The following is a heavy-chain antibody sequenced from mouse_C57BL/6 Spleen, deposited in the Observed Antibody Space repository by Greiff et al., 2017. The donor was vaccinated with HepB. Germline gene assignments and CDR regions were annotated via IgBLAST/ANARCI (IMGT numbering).Heavy chain of an antibody. D-gene: IGHD2-5*01. CDR3: ARFDSNWYFDV. Sequence: QVHVKQPGAELVMPGASVKLSCKASGYTFTSYWMHWVKQRPGQGLEWIGEIDPSDSYTNYNQKFKGKSTLTVDKSSSTAYMQLSSLTSEDSAVYYCARFDSNWYFDVWGTGTTVTVSS. J-gene: IGHJ1*03. CDR2: IDPSDSYT. CDR1: GYTFTSYW. V-gene: IGHV1-69*01.